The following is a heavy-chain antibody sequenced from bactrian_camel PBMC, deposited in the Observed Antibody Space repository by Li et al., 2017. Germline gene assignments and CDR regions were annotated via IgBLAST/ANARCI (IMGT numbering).Heavy chain of an antibody. V-gene: IGHV3S1*01. D-gene: IGHD1*01. CDR3: AAHYGGGAWNCPLMPASWYAY. CDR1: SYSGNC. J-gene: IGHJ4*01. Sequence: HVQLVESGGGSVEAGGSLTLSCTTTSYSGNCMAWFRQAPGKEREGVARIATGSGNTYYAYSVKGRFTISQDNAKNTVYLQMNSLKPEDTAMYYCAAHYGGGAWNCPLMPASWYAYWGQGTQVTVS. CDR2: IATGSGNT.